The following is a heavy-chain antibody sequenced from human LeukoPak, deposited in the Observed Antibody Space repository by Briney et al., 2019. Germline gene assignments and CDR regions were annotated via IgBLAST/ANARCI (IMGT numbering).Heavy chain of an antibody. D-gene: IGHD3-22*01. V-gene: IGHV1-18*01. CDR2: ISAYNGNT. J-gene: IGHJ4*02. CDR3: ARDRLDDSSGYSY. Sequence: ASVKVSCKASGGTFSSYAISWVRQAPGQGLEWMGWISAYNGNTNYAQKLQGRVTMTTDTSTSTAYMELRSLRSDDTAVYYCARDRLDDSSGYSYWGQGTLVTVSS. CDR1: GGTFSSYA.